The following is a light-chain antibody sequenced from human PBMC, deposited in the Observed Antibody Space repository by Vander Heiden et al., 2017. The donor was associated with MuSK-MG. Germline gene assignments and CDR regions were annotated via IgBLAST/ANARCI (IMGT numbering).Light chain of an antibody. Sequence: EIVMTQTPLSLSVTPGQPASISCKSSQSLLYSNGKTYLSWYLQKPGQPPQLLISEISNRCSGVPDRFSGSGSGTDFTLKISRVEAEDVGVYYCRHSKQVPWTFGQGTKVEIK. J-gene: IGKJ1*01. V-gene: IGKV2D-29*01. CDR1: QSLLYSNGKTY. CDR3: RHSKQVPWT. CDR2: EIS.